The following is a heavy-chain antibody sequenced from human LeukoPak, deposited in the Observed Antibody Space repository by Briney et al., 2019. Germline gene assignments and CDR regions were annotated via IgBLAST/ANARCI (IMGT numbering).Heavy chain of an antibody. V-gene: IGHV3-7*01. D-gene: IGHD4-17*01. Sequence: PGRSLRLSCAASGFTFSSYGMHWVRQAPGKGLEWVANIKQDGSEKYYVDSVKGRFTISRDNAKNSLYLQMNSLRAEDTAVYYCAKDPQNGDADYWGQATLVTVSS. CDR2: IKQDGSEK. CDR3: AKDPQNGDADY. CDR1: GFTFSSYG. J-gene: IGHJ4*02.